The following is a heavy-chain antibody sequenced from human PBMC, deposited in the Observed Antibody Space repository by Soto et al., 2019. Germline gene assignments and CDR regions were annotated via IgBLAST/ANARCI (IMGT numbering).Heavy chain of an antibody. CDR3: AGWGQQNY. J-gene: IGHJ4*02. V-gene: IGHV3-7*05. Sequence: HLVESGGGLVQPGGSLRLSCGASGFTFSNYWMNWVRQAPGKGLEWVANINPAGSEKRYVDSVKGRFTMSRDNAKNSLFLQMTSLRAEDTAVYYCAGWGQQNYWGLGTLVTVSS. D-gene: IGHD3-16*01. CDR1: GFTFSNYW. CDR2: INPAGSEK.